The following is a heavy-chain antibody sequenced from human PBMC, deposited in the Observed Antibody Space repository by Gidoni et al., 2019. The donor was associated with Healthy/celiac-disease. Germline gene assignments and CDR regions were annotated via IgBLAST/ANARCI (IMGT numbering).Heavy chain of an antibody. J-gene: IGHJ3*02. D-gene: IGHD3-10*01. V-gene: IGHV1-69*18. CDR3: ARDLVPVGEAFDI. Sequence: QVQLVQSGAEVKKPGSSVKVSCKASGGTFSSYASRWVRQAPGQGLGWMGRIIPIFGTANYAQKFQGRVTITADESTSTAYMELSSLRSEDTAVYYCARDLVPVGEAFDIWGQGTMVTVSS. CDR1: GGTFSSYA. CDR2: IIPIFGTA.